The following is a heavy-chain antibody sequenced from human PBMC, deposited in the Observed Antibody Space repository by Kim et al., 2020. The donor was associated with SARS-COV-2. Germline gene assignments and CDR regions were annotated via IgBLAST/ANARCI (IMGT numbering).Heavy chain of an antibody. CDR2: IYYSGST. CDR3: ARARITIFGVVIIKDNWFDP. Sequence: SETLSLTCTVSGGSISSSSYYWGWIRQPPGKGLEWIGSIYYSGSTYYNPSLKSRVTISVDTSKNQFSLKLSSVTAADTAVYYCARARITIFGVVIIKDNWFDPWGQGTLVTVSS. J-gene: IGHJ5*02. V-gene: IGHV4-39*01. D-gene: IGHD3-3*01. CDR1: GGSISSSSYY.